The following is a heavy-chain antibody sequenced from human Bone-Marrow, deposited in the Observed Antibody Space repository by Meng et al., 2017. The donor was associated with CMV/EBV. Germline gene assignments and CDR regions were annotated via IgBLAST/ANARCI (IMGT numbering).Heavy chain of an antibody. CDR3: ARDLGYYDSSGPSRDGMDV. D-gene: IGHD3-22*01. CDR2: IIPIFGTA. V-gene: IGHV1-69*05. CDR1: GGTFSSYA. Sequence: SVKVSCKASGGTFSSYAISWVRQAPGQGLEWMRGIIPIFGTANYAQKFQGRVTITTDESTSTAYMELSSLRSEDTAVYYCARDLGYYDSSGPSRDGMDVWGQGTTVTVSS. J-gene: IGHJ6*02.